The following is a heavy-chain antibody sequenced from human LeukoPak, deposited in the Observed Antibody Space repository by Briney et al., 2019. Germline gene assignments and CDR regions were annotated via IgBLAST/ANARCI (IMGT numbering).Heavy chain of an antibody. CDR3: ARGVPLVTPYFDY. CDR1: GGSFSGYY. J-gene: IGHJ4*02. D-gene: IGHD3-9*01. V-gene: IGHV4-34*01. Sequence: SETLSLTCAVYGGSFSGYYWSWIRRPPGKGLEWIGEINHSGSTNYNPSLKSRVTISVDTSKNQFSLKLSSVTAADTAVYYCARGVPLVTPYFDYWGQGTLVTVSS. CDR2: INHSGST.